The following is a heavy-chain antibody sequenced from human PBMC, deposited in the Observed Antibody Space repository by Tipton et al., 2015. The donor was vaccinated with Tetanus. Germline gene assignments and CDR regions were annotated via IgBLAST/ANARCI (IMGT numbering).Heavy chain of an antibody. V-gene: IGHV4-39*07. CDR3: ARDRGLTTGGGIGMDV. CDR2: VDYTGHT. J-gene: IGHJ6*02. D-gene: IGHD4-17*01. Sequence: TLSLTCTVSGGSISGSRNFWGWIRQTPARGLEWIGSVDYTGHTYHNPSLKSRVTLSVDVSKNQFSLKLSSVTAADTAVYYCARDRGLTTGGGIGMDVWGQGTTVTVSS. CDR1: GGSISGSRNF.